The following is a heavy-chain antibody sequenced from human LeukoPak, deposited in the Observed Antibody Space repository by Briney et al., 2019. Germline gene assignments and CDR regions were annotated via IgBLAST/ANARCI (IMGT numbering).Heavy chain of an antibody. D-gene: IGHD6-19*01. CDR1: GGTFSSYA. J-gene: IGHJ3*02. Sequence: SVKVSCKASGGTFSSYAISWVRQAPGQGLEWMGGIIPIFGTANYAQKFQGRVTITTDESTSTAYMELSSLRSEDTAVYYCARENLALAGTNAFDIWGQGTMVTVSS. V-gene: IGHV1-69*05. CDR3: ARENLALAGTNAFDI. CDR2: IIPIFGTA.